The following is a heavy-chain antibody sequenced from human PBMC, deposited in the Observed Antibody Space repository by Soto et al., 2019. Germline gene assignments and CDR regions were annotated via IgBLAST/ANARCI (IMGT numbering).Heavy chain of an antibody. CDR3: ARVRKTRYTYESPGGPLSK. CDR1: GYIFTSYD. CDR2: MNPDTGHT. V-gene: IGHV1-8*01. J-gene: IGHJ4*02. D-gene: IGHD5-18*01. Sequence: QVPLVQSGAGVRQPGASVKVSCEASGYIFTSYDFSWVRQAAGQGLEWMGWMNPDTGHTGYAQRFQGRLTLTRNTSITTAYMELNSLTSDDTAIYYCARVRKTRYTYESPGGPLSKWGQGTLVTVTS.